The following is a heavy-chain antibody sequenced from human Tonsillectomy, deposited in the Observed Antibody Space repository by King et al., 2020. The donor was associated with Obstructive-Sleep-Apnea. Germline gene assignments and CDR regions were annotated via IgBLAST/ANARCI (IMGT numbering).Heavy chain of an antibody. CDR3: ARDRSGYSYGYVVS. V-gene: IGHV4-39*07. Sequence: QLQESGPGLVKPSETLSLNCTVSGGSISSSSYYWGWIRQPPGKGLEWIGSFYFSGSTYYSPSLKSRVTISVDSSKNQFSLKLSSVTAADTAVYYCARDRSGYSYGYVVSWGQGTLVTVSS. D-gene: IGHD5-18*01. CDR1: GGSISSSSYY. CDR2: FYFSGST. J-gene: IGHJ5*02.